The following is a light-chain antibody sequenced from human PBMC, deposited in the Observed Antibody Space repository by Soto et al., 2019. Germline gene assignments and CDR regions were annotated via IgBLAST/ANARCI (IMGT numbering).Light chain of an antibody. V-gene: IGLV1-44*01. CDR2: LND. CDR3: AAWDDSLNAL. J-gene: IGLJ1*01. Sequence: QSVLTRAPSLSATPGQRVNISCSGSFSNIGDNAVNWYQQLPGAPPKLLIYLNDQRPSGVPDRFSGSKSGTSAFLAISGLQSEDETDYYCAAWDDSLNALFGTGTKSPS. CDR1: FSNIGDNA.